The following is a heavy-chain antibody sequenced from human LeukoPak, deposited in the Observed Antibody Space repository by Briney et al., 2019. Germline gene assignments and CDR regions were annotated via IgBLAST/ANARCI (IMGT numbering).Heavy chain of an antibody. CDR2: IYTSGST. CDR1: GGSLSGYY. D-gene: IGHD1/OR15-1a*01. Sequence: SETLSLTCTVSGGSLSGYYWNWIRQPAGKGLEWIGRIYTSGSTNYNPSLKSRVTMSIDTSKKHFSLNLSSVTAADTAVYYCARTPTTNYYHYYMDVWGKGTTVTISS. J-gene: IGHJ6*03. CDR3: ARTPTTNYYHYYMDV. V-gene: IGHV4-4*07.